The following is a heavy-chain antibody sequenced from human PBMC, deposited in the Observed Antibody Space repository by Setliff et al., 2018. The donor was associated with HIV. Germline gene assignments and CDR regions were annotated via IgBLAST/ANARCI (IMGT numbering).Heavy chain of an antibody. CDR1: GGSISGTNYY. V-gene: IGHV4-39*07. CDR3: ARSDGDYSYYFDY. CDR2: IYYSGST. D-gene: IGHD4-17*01. J-gene: IGHJ4*02. Sequence: SETLSLTCTVSGGSISGTNYYWGWIRQPPGKGLEWIGSIYYSGSTNYNPSLKSRVTISVDTSKNQFSLKLSSVTAADTAVYYCARSDGDYSYYFDYWGQGTLVTVSS.